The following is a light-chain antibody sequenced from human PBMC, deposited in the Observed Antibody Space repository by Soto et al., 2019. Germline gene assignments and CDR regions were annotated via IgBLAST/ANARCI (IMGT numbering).Light chain of an antibody. CDR3: SSYAGTHIV. V-gene: IGLV2-8*01. J-gene: IGLJ1*01. Sequence: QSVLTQPPSASGFPGQSVTISCTGTSSDVGGYNYVSWYQQHPGKAPKLMIYDVSKRPSGVPARFSGSKSGNTASLTVSGLQAEDEADYYCSSYAGTHIVFGTGTKVTVL. CDR2: DVS. CDR1: SSDVGGYNY.